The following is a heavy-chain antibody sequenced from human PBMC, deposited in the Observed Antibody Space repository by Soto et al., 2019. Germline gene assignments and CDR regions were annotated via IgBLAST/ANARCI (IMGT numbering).Heavy chain of an antibody. CDR3: DNDFHTTMALMDV. CDR1: GFTFDDYA. CDR2: INWDSDTI. V-gene: IGHV3-9*01. D-gene: IGHD5-18*01. Sequence: EVQLVESGGDLVQPGGSLRLSCAASGFTFDDYAMHWVLQVLGKGLEWVSGINWDSDTIAYAASVRGRFTISRDNAKNSLYLHMNSLRPEATAVYYCDNDFHTTMALMDVWGKGTTVTVSS. J-gene: IGHJ6*03.